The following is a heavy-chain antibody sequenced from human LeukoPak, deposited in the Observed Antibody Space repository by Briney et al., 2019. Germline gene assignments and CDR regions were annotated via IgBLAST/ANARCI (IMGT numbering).Heavy chain of an antibody. J-gene: IGHJ4*02. Sequence: GGSLRLSCAASGFTFSSYWMSWVRQAPGKGLEWVANIKQDGSEKYYVDSVKGRFTISRDNAKNSLCLQMNSLRAEDTAVYYCARGIPYYYFDYWGQGTLVTVSS. D-gene: IGHD3-10*01. CDR1: GFTFSSYW. V-gene: IGHV3-7*01. CDR2: IKQDGSEK. CDR3: ARGIPYYYFDY.